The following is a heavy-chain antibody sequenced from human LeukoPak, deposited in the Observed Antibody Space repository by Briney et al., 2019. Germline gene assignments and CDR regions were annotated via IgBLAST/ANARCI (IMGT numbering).Heavy chain of an antibody. CDR2: IYYSVSI. V-gene: IGHV4-61*01. Sequence: PSETLSLTCSVSGGSVSSGSYYWTWIRQPPGKGLEWIGYIYYSVSINHNPSLSSRVTISVDTPKNQFSLKLSSVTAADTAVYYCARGIDSGSYSPDGFDIWGQGTMVTVSS. CDR3: ARGIDSGSYSPDGFDI. CDR1: GGSVSSGSYY. D-gene: IGHD3-10*01. J-gene: IGHJ3*02.